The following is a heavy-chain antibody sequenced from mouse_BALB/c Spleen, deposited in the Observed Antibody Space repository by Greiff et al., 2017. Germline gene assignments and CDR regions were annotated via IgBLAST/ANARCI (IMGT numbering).Heavy chain of an antibody. CDR2: ISSGGSYT. CDR3: TRDDGYSRGFAY. J-gene: IGHJ3*01. Sequence: EVQRVESGGGLVKPGGSLKLSCAASGFTFSSYTMSWVRQTPEKRLEWVATISSGGSYTYYPDSVKGRFTISRDNAKNTLYLQMSSLKSKDTAMYYCTRDDGYSRGFAYWGQGTLVTVSA. D-gene: IGHD2-3*01. CDR1: GFTFSSYT. V-gene: IGHV5-6-4*01.